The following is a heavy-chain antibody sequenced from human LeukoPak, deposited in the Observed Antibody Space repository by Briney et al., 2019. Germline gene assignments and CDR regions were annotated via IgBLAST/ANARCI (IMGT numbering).Heavy chain of an antibody. Sequence: YXXWIXQPXXXGLEWIGEINHSGSTNYNPSLKSRVTISVDTSKNQFSLKLSSVTAADTAVYYCAREKRITMVRGVINWFDPWGQGTLVTVSS. D-gene: IGHD3-10*01. V-gene: IGHV4-34*01. CDR1: Y. CDR3: AREKRITMVRGVINWFDP. J-gene: IGHJ5*02. CDR2: INHSGST.